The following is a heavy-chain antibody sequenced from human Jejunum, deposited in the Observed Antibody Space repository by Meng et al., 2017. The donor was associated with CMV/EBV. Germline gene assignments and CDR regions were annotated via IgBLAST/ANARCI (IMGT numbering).Heavy chain of an antibody. CDR2: FYSSDTY. CDR3: ARHQNGGTYPLDY. CDR1: GGSINNYY. V-gene: IGHV4-4*07. D-gene: IGHD3-16*02. Sequence: QVQLQGSGPGLVKPSGTLSLPCTVSGGSINNYYWSWIRQSAGKGLEWIGRFYSSDTYNYHPSLNSRVTMSLDTSKKQFSLILSSVTAADTARYYCARHQNGGTYPLDYWGQGTLVTVSS. J-gene: IGHJ4*02.